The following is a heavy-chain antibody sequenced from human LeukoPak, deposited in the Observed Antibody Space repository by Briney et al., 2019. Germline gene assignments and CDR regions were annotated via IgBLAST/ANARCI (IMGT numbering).Heavy chain of an antibody. J-gene: IGHJ4*02. CDR1: GGSISSYY. Sequence: SETLSLTCTVSGGSISSYYWSWIRQPPGKGLEWIGYIYYSGSTNYNPSLKSRVTISVDTSKNQFSLKLSSVTAADTAVYYCARGIQLWWFDYWGQGTLVTVSS. V-gene: IGHV4-59*01. CDR3: ARGIQLWWFDY. CDR2: IYYSGST. D-gene: IGHD5-18*01.